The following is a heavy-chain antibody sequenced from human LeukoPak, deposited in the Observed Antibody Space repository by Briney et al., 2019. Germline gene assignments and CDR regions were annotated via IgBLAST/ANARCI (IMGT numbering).Heavy chain of an antibody. Sequence: ASVKVSCKSTGYTFTSYDINWVREATGQVLEWMGWMNPNSGNTGYAQKFQGRVTITRNTSISTAYMELSSLRSEDTAVYYCARGTRITIFGVVSYYYYMDVWGKGTTVTVSS. CDR3: ARGTRITIFGVVSYYYYMDV. CDR1: GYTFTSYD. D-gene: IGHD3-3*01. CDR2: MNPNSGNT. V-gene: IGHV1-8*03. J-gene: IGHJ6*03.